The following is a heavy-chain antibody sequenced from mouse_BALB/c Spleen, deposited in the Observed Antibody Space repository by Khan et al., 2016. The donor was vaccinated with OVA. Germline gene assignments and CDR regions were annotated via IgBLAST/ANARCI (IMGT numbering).Heavy chain of an antibody. CDR3: ARRSFYGNLWYFDV. CDR2: INPSSGYS. V-gene: IGHV1-7*01. D-gene: IGHD2-1*01. Sequence: LQQPGAELAKPGASVKMSCKASGYTFSVYWIYWLKQRPGQGLEWIGYINPSSGYSDYNQRFKDKATLPADKSSTTAYMQLSSLTAEDSAVYYCARRSFYGNLWYFDVWGAGTTVTVS. CDR1: GYTFSVYW. J-gene: IGHJ1*01.